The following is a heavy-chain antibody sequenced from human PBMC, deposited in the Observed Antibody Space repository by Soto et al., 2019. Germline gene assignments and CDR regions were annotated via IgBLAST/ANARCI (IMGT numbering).Heavy chain of an antibody. Sequence: RASVKVSCKAPGGTFSSYAISWVRQAPGQGLEWMGGIIPIFGTANYAQKFQGRVTITADESTSTAYMELSSLRSEGTAVYYCARVSNPGYSSGWYELDYWGQGTLVTVSS. J-gene: IGHJ4*02. D-gene: IGHD6-19*01. V-gene: IGHV1-69*13. CDR2: IIPIFGTA. CDR3: ARVSNPGYSSGWYELDY. CDR1: GGTFSSYA.